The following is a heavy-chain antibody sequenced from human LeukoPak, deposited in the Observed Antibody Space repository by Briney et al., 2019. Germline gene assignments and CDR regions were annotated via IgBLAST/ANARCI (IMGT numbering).Heavy chain of an antibody. V-gene: IGHV4-59*01. D-gene: IGHD1-26*01. J-gene: IGHJ3*02. Sequence: SETLSLTCTVSGGSISSYYWSWIRQPPGKGLEWIGYIYYSGSTYYNPSLKSRVTISVDTSKNQFSLKLSSVTAADTAVYYCARAPRYSGSYYEVCAFDIWGQGTMVTVSS. CDR3: ARAPRYSGSYYEVCAFDI. CDR2: IYYSGST. CDR1: GGSISSYY.